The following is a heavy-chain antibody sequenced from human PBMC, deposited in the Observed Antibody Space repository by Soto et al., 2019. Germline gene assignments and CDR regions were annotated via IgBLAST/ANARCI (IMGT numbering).Heavy chain of an antibody. CDR2: ISTHNGNT. D-gene: IGHD3-3*01. CDR1: VFTCSG. CDR3: AREGILGLFDAYDL. Sequence: QDQLVQSGAEVKKPGASVKVSCKASVFTCSGISWVRQAPGQRLEWMGWISTHNGNTIYAQKFQGRVIMTMDTSTTTVYMELRSLRPDDTAVYLCAREGILGLFDAYDLWGQGTMVTVSS. V-gene: IGHV1-18*04. J-gene: IGHJ3*01.